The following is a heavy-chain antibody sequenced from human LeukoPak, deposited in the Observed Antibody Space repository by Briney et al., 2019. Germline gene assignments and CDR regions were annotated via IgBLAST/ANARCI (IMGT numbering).Heavy chain of an antibody. D-gene: IGHD6-19*01. J-gene: IGHJ4*02. V-gene: IGHV4-4*07. Sequence: SQTLSLTCTVSGGSISGYYCSSIRRTAGKGLEWIGRHYTSRSTNYTPSLKSRVTMSVDTSRNQFSLKLTSVTAADTAVYYCARVGMAVAESFFNYWGQGTLVTVSS. CDR3: ARVGMAVAESFFNY. CDR2: HYTSRST. CDR1: GGSISGYY.